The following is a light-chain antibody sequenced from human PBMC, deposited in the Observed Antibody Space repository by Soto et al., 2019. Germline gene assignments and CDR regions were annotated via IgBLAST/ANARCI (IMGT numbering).Light chain of an antibody. Sequence: QSVLTQPPSASGTPGQRVTISCSGSSSNNGSNYVYWYQHLTGTAPKLLIYRNNQRPSGVPDRFSGSKSGTSASLAISGLRSEDEADYYCATWDDSLSNYGFGTGTKVTVL. CDR1: SSNNGSNY. CDR3: ATWDDSLSNYG. J-gene: IGLJ1*01. CDR2: RNN. V-gene: IGLV1-47*01.